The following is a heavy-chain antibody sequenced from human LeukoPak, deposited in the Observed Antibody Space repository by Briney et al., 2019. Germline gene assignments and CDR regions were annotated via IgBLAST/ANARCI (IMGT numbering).Heavy chain of an antibody. D-gene: IGHD3-22*01. V-gene: IGHV1-2*02. J-gene: IGHJ3*02. CDR2: INPNSGGT. CDR1: GGTFSSYE. CDR3: ARDHYYYDSSGYYSFGAFDI. Sequence: GASVKVSCKASGGTFSSYEISWVRQAPGQGLEWMGWINPNSGGTNYAQKFQGRVTMTRDTSISTAYMELSRLRSDDTAVYYCARDHYYYDSSGYYSFGAFDIWGQGTMVTVSS.